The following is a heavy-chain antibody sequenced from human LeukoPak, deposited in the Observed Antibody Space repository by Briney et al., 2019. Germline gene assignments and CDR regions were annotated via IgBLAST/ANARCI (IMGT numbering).Heavy chain of an antibody. D-gene: IGHD6-19*01. CDR3: AKERADSSGWGAEAIDY. J-gene: IGHJ4*02. Sequence: QPGGSLRLSCAASGFTFDDYAMHWVRQAPGKGLEWVSGISWNSGSIGYADSVKGRFTVSRDNAKNSLYLQMNSLRAEDTALYYCAKERADSSGWGAEAIDYWGQGTLVTVSS. CDR1: GFTFDDYA. CDR2: ISWNSGSI. V-gene: IGHV3-9*01.